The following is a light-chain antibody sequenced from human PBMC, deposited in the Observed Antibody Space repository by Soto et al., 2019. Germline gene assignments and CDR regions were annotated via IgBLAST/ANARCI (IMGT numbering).Light chain of an antibody. CDR1: SSDVGGYNY. CDR2: EVS. CDR3: SSYTGSTTLNVL. V-gene: IGLV2-14*01. Sequence: QSALTQPASVSGSPGQSITISCTGTSSDVGGYNYVSWYQQHPGKAPKLIIYEVSNRPSGVSNRFSGSKSGNTASLTISGLQAEDEADYYCSSYTGSTTLNVLFGGGTKVTVL. J-gene: IGLJ2*01.